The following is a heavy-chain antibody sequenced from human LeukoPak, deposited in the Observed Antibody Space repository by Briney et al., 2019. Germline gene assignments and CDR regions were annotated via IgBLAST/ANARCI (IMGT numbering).Heavy chain of an antibody. D-gene: IGHD1-20*01. Sequence: PSETLSLTCTVSGGSISSSSYYWGWIRQPPGKGLEWIGSIYYSGSTYYNPSLKSRVTISLDTSKNQFSLKLTSVTAADTAVYYCARDRGDNYDYYYGVDVWGQGTTVTVSS. CDR3: ARDRGDNYDYYYGVDV. CDR2: IYYSGST. J-gene: IGHJ6*02. CDR1: GGSISSSSYY. V-gene: IGHV4-39*07.